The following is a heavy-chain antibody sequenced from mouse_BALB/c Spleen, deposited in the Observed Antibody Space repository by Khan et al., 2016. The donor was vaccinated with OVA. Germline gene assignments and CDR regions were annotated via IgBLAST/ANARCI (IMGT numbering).Heavy chain of an antibody. CDR1: GDSITTGY. CDR3: ARSTYRYAFVS. V-gene: IGHV3-8*02. D-gene: IGHD2-14*01. J-gene: IGHJ3*01. CDR2: IIYTGYT. Sequence: EVQLQESGPSLVKPSQTLSLTCSVTGDSITTGYWNWIRKFPGNKLEYMGNIIYTGYTYYNPSLKSRISITRHTSNNQYYLQLNSVTDEDTATYYCARSTYRYAFVSWGQGTLVTVSA.